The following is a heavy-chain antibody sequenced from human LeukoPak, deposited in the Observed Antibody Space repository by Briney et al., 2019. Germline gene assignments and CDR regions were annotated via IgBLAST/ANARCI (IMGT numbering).Heavy chain of an antibody. CDR2: IYYSGST. D-gene: IGHD2-21*02. Sequence: PSETLSLTCTVSGGPISSGGYYWSWGRQHPGKGLEWIGYIYYSGSTYYNPSLKSRVTISVDTSKNQFSLKLSSVTAADTAVYYCARGWRQQAVEDWGQGTLVTVSS. CDR3: ARGWRQQAVED. V-gene: IGHV4-30-4*08. CDR1: GGPISSGGYY. J-gene: IGHJ4*02.